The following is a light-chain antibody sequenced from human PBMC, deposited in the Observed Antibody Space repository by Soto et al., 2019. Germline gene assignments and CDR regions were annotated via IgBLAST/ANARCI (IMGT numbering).Light chain of an antibody. CDR2: DVS. CDR3: ISYTTISTYV. J-gene: IGLJ1*01. V-gene: IGLV2-14*03. CDR1: SSDVDGYNH. Sequence: QSALTQPASVSGSPGQSIAISCTGTSSDVDGYNHVSWYQHHPGKAPKLMIYDVSSRPSGVSNRFSGSKSGNTASLTISGLQAEDEADYYCISYTTISTYVFGTGTKVTVL.